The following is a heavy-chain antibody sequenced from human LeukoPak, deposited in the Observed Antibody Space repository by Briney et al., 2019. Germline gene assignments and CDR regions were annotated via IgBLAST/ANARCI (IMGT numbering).Heavy chain of an antibody. CDR2: ISGSGGST. V-gene: IGHV3-23*01. CDR1: GFTFSSYA. D-gene: IGHD3-3*01. Sequence: GGSLRLSCAASGFTFSSYAMSWVRQAPGKGLEWVSAISGSGGSTYYADSVKGRFTISRDNSKNTLYLQMNSLRAEDTAVYYCAKLSTGTIFGVVITPGFDYWGQGTLVTVSS. J-gene: IGHJ4*02. CDR3: AKLSTGTIFGVVITPGFDY.